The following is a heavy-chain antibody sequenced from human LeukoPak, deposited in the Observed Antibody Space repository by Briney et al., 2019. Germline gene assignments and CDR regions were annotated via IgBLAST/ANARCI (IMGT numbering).Heavy chain of an antibody. Sequence: ASVKVSCKASGYTFTAYYIHWVRQAPGQGLEWMGWNNCNSGGTNYAQKFQGSVTMTRDTSISTAYMELSSLTSDDTAVYYCARAKGSIAGAAIYYSDYWGQGTLVTVSS. CDR3: ARAKGSIAGAAIYYSDY. CDR1: GYTFTAYY. V-gene: IGHV1-2*04. D-gene: IGHD6-13*01. CDR2: NNCNSGGT. J-gene: IGHJ4*02.